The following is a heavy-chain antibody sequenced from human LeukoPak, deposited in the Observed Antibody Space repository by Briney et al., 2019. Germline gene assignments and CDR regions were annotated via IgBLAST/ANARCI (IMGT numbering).Heavy chain of an antibody. CDR3: AKGLSYGFDY. J-gene: IGHJ4*02. CDR2: IRYDGTNK. Sequence: GGSLRLSCVASGFIFSNYGMHWVRQAPGKGLEWVAFIRYDGTNKDYADSVKSRFTISKDNSKDTLYLQMNSLRGEDTAVYYCAKGLSYGFDYWGQGTLVTVSS. D-gene: IGHD3-16*01. V-gene: IGHV3-30*02. CDR1: GFIFSNYG.